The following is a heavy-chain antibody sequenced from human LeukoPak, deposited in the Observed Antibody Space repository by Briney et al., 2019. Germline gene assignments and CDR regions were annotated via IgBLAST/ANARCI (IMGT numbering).Heavy chain of an antibody. CDR3: AKGPQLGTGYPRDY. CDR1: GFTINNYA. V-gene: IGHV3-23*01. Sequence: GGSLRLSCAASGFTINNYAMTWVRQAPGKGLEWVSTITGSGDSTYYADSVKGRFTISRDNSKSSLYLQMKDLRAEDTAVYYCAKGPQLGTGYPRDYWGEGTLVTASS. J-gene: IGHJ4*02. D-gene: IGHD5-18*01. CDR2: ITGSGDST.